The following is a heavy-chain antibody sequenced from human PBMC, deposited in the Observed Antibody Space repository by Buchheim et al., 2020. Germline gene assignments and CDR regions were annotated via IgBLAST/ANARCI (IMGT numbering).Heavy chain of an antibody. J-gene: IGHJ4*02. CDR2: ISYDGSNK. CDR3: ARSNGTQWLVIFDY. V-gene: IGHV3-30*04. CDR1: GFTFSSYA. Sequence: QVQLVESGGGVVQPGRSLRLSCAASGFTFSSYAMHWVRQAPGKGLEWVAVISYDGSNKYYADSVKGRFTISRDHSQNTLYLQMNSLRAEDTAVYYCARSNGTQWLVIFDYWGQGTL. D-gene: IGHD6-19*01.